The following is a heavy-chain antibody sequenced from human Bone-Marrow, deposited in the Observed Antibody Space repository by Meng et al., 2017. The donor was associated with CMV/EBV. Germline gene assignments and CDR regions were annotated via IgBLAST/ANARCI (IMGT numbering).Heavy chain of an antibody. CDR3: ARERVTAGSGSLAPL. Sequence: GESLKISCAASGFTFDDYGMSWVRQAPGKGLEWVSGINWNGGSTGYADSVKGRFTISRDNAKNSLYLQMNSLRVEDTALYYCARERVTAGSGSLAPLWGQGHLVNVAS. V-gene: IGHV3-20*04. CDR1: GFTFDDYG. CDR2: INWNGGST. D-gene: IGHD1-26*01. J-gene: IGHJ4*02.